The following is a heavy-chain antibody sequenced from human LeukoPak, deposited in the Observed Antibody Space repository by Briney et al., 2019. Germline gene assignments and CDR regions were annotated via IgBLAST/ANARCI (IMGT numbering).Heavy chain of an antibody. J-gene: IGHJ5*02. D-gene: IGHD6-13*01. CDR2: FNNEMRKT. CDR3: APELGP. CDR1: GYTLTVLS. V-gene: IGHV1-24*01. Sequence: ASMKVSCKVSGYTLTVLSLLWVRQTPGKGLEWMGGFNNEMRKTNYARKFQGRVTITTDESTSTAYMELSSLRSEDTAVYYCAPELGPWGQGTLVTVSS.